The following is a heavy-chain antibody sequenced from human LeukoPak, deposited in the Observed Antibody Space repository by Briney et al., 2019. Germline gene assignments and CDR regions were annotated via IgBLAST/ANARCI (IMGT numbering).Heavy chain of an antibody. J-gene: IGHJ4*02. Sequence: GRPLRLSCAASGFTFSSYAMHWVRQAPGKGLEWVAVISYDGSNKYYADSVKGRFTISRDNSKNTLYLQMNSLRAEDTAVYYCASKAMIVVSDQDYWGQGTLVTVSS. CDR2: ISYDGSNK. D-gene: IGHD3-22*01. CDR1: GFTFSSYA. CDR3: ASKAMIVVSDQDY. V-gene: IGHV3-30*04.